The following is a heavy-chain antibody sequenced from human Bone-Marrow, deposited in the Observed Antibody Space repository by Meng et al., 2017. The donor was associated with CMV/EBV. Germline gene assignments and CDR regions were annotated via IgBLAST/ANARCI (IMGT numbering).Heavy chain of an antibody. V-gene: IGHV4-59*01. CDR3: ARDRGPGGIVVVPAAHGAFDI. CDR2: IYYSGST. CDR1: GGSISSYY. J-gene: IGHJ3*02. Sequence: GSLRLSCTVSGGSISSYYWSWIRQPPGKGLEWIGYIYYSGSTNYNPSLKSRVTISVDTSKNQFSLKLSSVTAADTAVYYCARDRGPGGIVVVPAAHGAFDIWGQGTMVTVSS. D-gene: IGHD2-2*01.